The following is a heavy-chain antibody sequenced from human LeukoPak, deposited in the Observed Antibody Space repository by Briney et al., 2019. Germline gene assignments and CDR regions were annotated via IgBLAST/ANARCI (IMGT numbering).Heavy chain of an antibody. Sequence: PGGSLRLSCAASGFTFSDYSMAWVRQAPGKGLEWVSVISGRSGAIFYADSVKGRFTISRDNLKNTLYFQMNSLRAEDTAVYYCAIHSDGRGYYDKWYFDLWGRGTLVTVSS. D-gene: IGHD3-22*01. V-gene: IGHV3-23*01. J-gene: IGHJ2*01. CDR1: GFTFSDYS. CDR3: AIHSDGRGYYDKWYFDL. CDR2: ISGRSGAI.